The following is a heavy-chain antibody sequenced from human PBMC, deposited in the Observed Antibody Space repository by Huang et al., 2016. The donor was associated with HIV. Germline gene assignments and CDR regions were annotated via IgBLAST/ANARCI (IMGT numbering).Heavy chain of an antibody. J-gene: IGHJ4*02. V-gene: IGHV3-11*01. CDR3: VREREMATLRVRSFDS. CDR2: IIISGGAI. CDR1: GFSFSDYY. Sequence: QVQLVESGGGLVKPGGSLRLACEASGFSFSDYYMSWIRKASGKGLGWIYDIIISGGAIYYADSVRGRFTISRDNAKNSLYLQMSSLRVEDTAIYYCVREREMATLRVRSFDSWGQGTLVTVSS.